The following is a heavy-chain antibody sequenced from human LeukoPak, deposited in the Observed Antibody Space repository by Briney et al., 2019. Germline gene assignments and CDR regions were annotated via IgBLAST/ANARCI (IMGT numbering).Heavy chain of an antibody. CDR2: IFYTGST. CDR3: ARGRRWLQFLFDY. J-gene: IGHJ4*02. CDR1: GGSMRNYY. D-gene: IGHD5-24*01. Sequence: PSETLSLTCSVSGGSMRNYYWNWIRQSPGKGLEWIGNIFYTGSTDYSPSLKSRVAMSVDTSRNQFSLKLSSVTAADTAVYYCARGRRWLQFLFDYWGQGTQVTVSS. V-gene: IGHV4-59*01.